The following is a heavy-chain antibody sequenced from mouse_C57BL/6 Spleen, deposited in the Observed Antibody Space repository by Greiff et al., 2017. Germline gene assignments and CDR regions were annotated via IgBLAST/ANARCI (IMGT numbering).Heavy chain of an antibody. CDR1: GYTFTSYW. CDR3: ARGGYSNFDY. V-gene: IGHV1-52*01. D-gene: IGHD2-5*01. Sequence: VKLQQPGAELVRPGSSVKLSCKASGYTFTSYWMHWVKQRPIQGLEWIGNIDPSDSETHYNQKFKDKATLTVDKSSSTAYMQLSSLTSEDSAVYCCARGGYSNFDYWGQGTTLTVSS. CDR2: IDPSDSET. J-gene: IGHJ2*01.